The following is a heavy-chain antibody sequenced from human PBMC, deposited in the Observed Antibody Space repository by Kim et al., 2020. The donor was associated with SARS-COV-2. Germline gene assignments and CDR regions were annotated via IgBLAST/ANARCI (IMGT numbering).Heavy chain of an antibody. Sequence: GGSLRRGGEEEGGKGRREERHGGREATGKGLEWVSAIGTAGDTYYPGSVKGRFTISRENAKNSWYRKMNSLRARDTAVYYCARGGWYYDFWSGYKGGEYWFDTWGKGTLVTFSS. V-gene: IGHV3-13*01. CDR1: GGKGRREE. CDR2: IGTAGDT. J-gene: IGHJ5*02. D-gene: IGHD3-3*01. CDR3: ARGGWYYDFWSGYKGGEYWFDT.